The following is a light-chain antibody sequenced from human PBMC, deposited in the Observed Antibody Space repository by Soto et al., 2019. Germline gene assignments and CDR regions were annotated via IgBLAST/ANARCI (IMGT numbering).Light chain of an antibody. CDR3: QQYANVPYT. V-gene: IGKV3-11*01. CDR2: DAS. Sequence: EIVLTQSPATLSLSPGARATLSCRASQSVSSYLAWYQQKPGQAPRLLIYDASDRATGIPGRFSGSGSGTDFTLTISSLEPEDFATYYCQQYANVPYTFGRGTKLEIK. CDR1: QSVSSY. J-gene: IGKJ2*01.